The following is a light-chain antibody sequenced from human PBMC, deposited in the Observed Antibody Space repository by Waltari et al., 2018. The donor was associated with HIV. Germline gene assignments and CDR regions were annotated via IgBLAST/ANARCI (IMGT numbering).Light chain of an antibody. CDR3: QVWDRSTFV. V-gene: IGLV3-9*01. CDR2: RDD. J-gene: IGLJ1*01. CDR1: NIAIKN. Sequence: SYELTQPPSVSVALGQTATLTCGGDNIAIKNLYWYQKKPGQAPLLVIYRDDNRPSGIPERFSGSNSGNTATLTISGAQAGDEADYYCQVWDRSTFVFGPGTKVTLL.